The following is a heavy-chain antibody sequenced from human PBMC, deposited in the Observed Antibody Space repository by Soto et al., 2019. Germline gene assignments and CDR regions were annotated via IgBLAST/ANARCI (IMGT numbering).Heavy chain of an antibody. CDR1: GGTFSTYV. CDR2: IIPIFGTA. V-gene: IGHV1-69*06. J-gene: IGHJ5*02. CDR3: ARLTDSAAAVRINWFDP. D-gene: IGHD6-13*01. Sequence: QVQLVQSGAEVKKPGSSVKVSCKASGGTFSTYVISWVRQAPGQGLEWMGGIIPIFGTANYAQKFQGRVTITADKSTSTAYMELSSLTSEDTAVYYCARLTDSAAAVRINWFDPWGQGTLVTVSS.